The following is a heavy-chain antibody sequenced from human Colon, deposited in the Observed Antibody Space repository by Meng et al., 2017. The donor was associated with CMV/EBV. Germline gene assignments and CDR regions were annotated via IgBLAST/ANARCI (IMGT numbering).Heavy chain of an antibody. D-gene: IGHD1-26*01. V-gene: IGHV3-7*01. CDR1: GMTLSSYW. J-gene: IGHJ4*02. CDR2: IKQDGSET. Sequence: GESLKISCAASGMTLSSYWMTWVRQAPGKGLEWVANIKQDGSETYYVDSVKGRFTISRDNAKNSLYLQMNSLSAEDTAVYYCARGASASYRTPPGYWGQGTLVTVSS. CDR3: ARGASASYRTPPGY.